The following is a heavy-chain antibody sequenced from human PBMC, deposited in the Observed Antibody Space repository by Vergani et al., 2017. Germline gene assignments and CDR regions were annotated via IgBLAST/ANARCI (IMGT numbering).Heavy chain of an antibody. Sequence: QVQLVQSGAEVKKPGSSVKVSCKASGGTFSSYAISWVRQAPGQGLEWMGGIIPIFGTANYAQKFQGRVTITADESTSTAYMELSSLRSEATAVYYCAGEDHCSSTSCYKRDYYYYGMDVWGQGTTVTVSS. V-gene: IGHV1-69*01. J-gene: IGHJ6*02. CDR3: AGEDHCSSTSCYKRDYYYYGMDV. CDR1: GGTFSSYA. CDR2: IIPIFGTA. D-gene: IGHD2-2*02.